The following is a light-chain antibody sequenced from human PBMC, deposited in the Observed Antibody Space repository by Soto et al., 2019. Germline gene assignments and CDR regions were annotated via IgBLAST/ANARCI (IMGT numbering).Light chain of an antibody. CDR2: AAS. V-gene: IGKV1-39*01. Sequence: DIQMTQSPSSLSASVGDRVTIACRASQSISSYLNWYQQKPGKAPKLLIYAASSLQSGVPSGFSGSGSGTDFTFTISSLQPEDFATYYCHHTYSTPPTFGQGTKVDIK. CDR3: HHTYSTPPT. CDR1: QSISSY. J-gene: IGKJ1*01.